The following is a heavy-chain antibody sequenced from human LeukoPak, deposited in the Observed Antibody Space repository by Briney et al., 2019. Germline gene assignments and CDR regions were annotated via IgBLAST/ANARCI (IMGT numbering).Heavy chain of an antibody. CDR1: GGSISSYY. D-gene: IGHD2-15*01. Sequence: SETLSLTCTVSGGSISSYYWSWIRQPPGKGLEWIGYIYYSESTNYNPSLKSRLTISVDTPKNQFSLKLSSVTAADTAVYYCARGHCSGGSCYGPWGQGTLVTVSS. J-gene: IGHJ5*02. CDR3: ARGHCSGGSCYGP. CDR2: IYYSEST. V-gene: IGHV4-59*01.